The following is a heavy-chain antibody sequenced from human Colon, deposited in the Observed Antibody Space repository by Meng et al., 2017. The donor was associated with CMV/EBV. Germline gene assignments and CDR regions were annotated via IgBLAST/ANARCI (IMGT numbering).Heavy chain of an antibody. D-gene: IGHD3-10*01. V-gene: IGHV3-9*03. J-gene: IGHJ6*02. Sequence: SLKISCAASGFTFDDYAMHWVRQAPGKGLEWVSSISWNSDNVGYAVSVKGRFTISRDNAKNSLYLQMNSLRVEDMALYYCTKDNDRFGDLGTKNAMDVWGQGTTVTVS. CDR1: GFTFDDYA. CDR2: ISWNSDNV. CDR3: TKDNDRFGDLGTKNAMDV.